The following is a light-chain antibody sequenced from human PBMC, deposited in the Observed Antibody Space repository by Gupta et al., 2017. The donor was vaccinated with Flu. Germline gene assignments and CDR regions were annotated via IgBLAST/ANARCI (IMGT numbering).Light chain of an antibody. CDR2: EHD. CDR1: SASITSNY. J-gene: IGLJ3*02. CDR3: KYYDRNNIV. V-gene: IGLV6-57*03. Sequence: NFMLTQPHSVSESPGKTVTISCTRSSASITSNYVQWYQQRPGSAPTTVIYEHDQRPSGVTDRFSGYIDTSYNSASLTISGLKTEDEADYYCKYYDRNNIVFGGGTKLTVL.